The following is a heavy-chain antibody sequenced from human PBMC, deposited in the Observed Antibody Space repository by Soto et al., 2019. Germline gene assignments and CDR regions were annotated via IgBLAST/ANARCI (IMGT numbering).Heavy chain of an antibody. J-gene: IGHJ4*02. CDR1: GFTFSSYW. CDR3: ARTMTRYCSGGSCYELDY. CDR2: INSDGSST. D-gene: IGHD2-15*01. V-gene: IGHV3-74*01. Sequence: GGSLRLSCAASGFTFSSYWMHWVRQAPGKGLVWVSRINSDGSSTGYADSVKGRFTISRDNAKNTLYLQMNSLRAEDTAVYYCARTMTRYCSGGSCYELDYWGQGTLVTVSS.